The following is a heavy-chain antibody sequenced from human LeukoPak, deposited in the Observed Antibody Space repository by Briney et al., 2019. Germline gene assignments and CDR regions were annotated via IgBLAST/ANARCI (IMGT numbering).Heavy chain of an antibody. J-gene: IGHJ4*02. D-gene: IGHD2-2*01. CDR2: FDPEDGET. V-gene: IGHV1-24*01. CDR1: GYTLTELS. CDR3: ATGPPSQYCSSTRCYYNYFDY. Sequence: ASVKVSCKVSGYTLTELSMHWVRQAPGKGLEWMGGFDPEDGETIYAQKFQSRVTMTEDTSTDTAYMELSSLRSEDTAVYYCATGPPSQYCSSTRCYYNYFDYWGQGTLVTVSS.